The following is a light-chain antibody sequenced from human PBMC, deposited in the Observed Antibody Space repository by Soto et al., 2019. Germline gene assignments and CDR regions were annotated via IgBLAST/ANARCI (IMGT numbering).Light chain of an antibody. CDR2: DAS. CDR1: QSVSSY. V-gene: IGKV3-11*01. CDR3: QQRSNWPPYT. Sequence: EIVLTQSPATLSLSPGERATLSCRASQSVSSYLAWYQQKPGQAPRLLIYDASNRATGIPARFSGSGSGTDVPRTIISLEPEDFAVYYCQQRSNWPPYTFGQGTKLEIK. J-gene: IGKJ2*01.